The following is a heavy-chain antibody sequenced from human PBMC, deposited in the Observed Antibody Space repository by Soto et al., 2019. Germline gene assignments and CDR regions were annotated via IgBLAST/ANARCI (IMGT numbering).Heavy chain of an antibody. D-gene: IGHD4-17*01. V-gene: IGHV4-30-2*01. J-gene: IGHJ4*02. CDR3: ARAAVTRLDY. CDR2: IYHSGST. CDR1: GGSISSGGYS. Sequence: QLQLQESGSGLVKPSQTLSLTCAVSGGSISSGGYSWSWIRQPPGKALEWIGYIYHSGSTYYNPPLKIRVTISVDRYKNQFSLKLGSVTAADTAVYYCARAAVTRLDYWGQGTLVTVSS.